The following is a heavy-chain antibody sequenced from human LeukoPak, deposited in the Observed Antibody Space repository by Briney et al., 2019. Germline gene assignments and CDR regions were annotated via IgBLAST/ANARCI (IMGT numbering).Heavy chain of an antibody. CDR3: ARISRGELRFSEASWFDP. CDR2: IYSSGTT. CDR1: GGSISRSY. D-gene: IGHD3-3*01. Sequence: ADTLSLTCTVSGGSISRSYWSWVRQPAGEGLEWLGRIYSSGTTNYNPSLKSRVIMSVDTSKNQFSLKLKSVTAAGTGVYYWARISRGELRFSEASWFDPWGQGAPVTVSS. V-gene: IGHV4-4*07. J-gene: IGHJ5*02.